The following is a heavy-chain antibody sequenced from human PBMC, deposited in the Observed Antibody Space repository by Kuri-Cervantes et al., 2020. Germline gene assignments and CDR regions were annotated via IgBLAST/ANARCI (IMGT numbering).Heavy chain of an antibody. J-gene: IGHJ4*02. D-gene: IGHD1-26*01. CDR2: IRSKANSYAT. V-gene: IGHV3-73*01. CDR3: ANSGKFDY. CDR1: GLTFSGSA. Sequence: GESLKISCAASGLTFSGSAMHWVRQASGKGLEWVGRIRSKANSYATAYAASVKGRFTISRDDSKNTAYLQMNSLRAEDTAVYYCANSGKFDYWGQGTLVTVSS.